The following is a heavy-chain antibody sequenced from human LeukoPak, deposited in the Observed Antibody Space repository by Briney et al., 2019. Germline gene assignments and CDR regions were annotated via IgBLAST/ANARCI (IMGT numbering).Heavy chain of an antibody. CDR3: ATYLQSHPLDY. D-gene: IGHD2-2*01. Sequence: GGSLRLSCAASGFTFTSYPMTWVRQAPGKGLEWASAIIRSDGITHYADSVNGRFTISRDDSKNTLYLQMNSLRVEDTAVYYCATYLQSHPLDYWGQGTLVTVSS. CDR1: GFTFTSYP. J-gene: IGHJ4*02. V-gene: IGHV3-23*01. CDR2: IIRSDGIT.